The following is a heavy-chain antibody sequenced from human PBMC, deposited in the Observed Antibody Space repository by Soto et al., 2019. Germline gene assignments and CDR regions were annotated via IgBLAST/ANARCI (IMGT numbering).Heavy chain of an antibody. V-gene: IGHV3-23*01. CDR1: GFTFSSYA. D-gene: IGHD2-2*01. CDR2: ISGSGGTT. J-gene: IGHJ4*02. CDR3: AKPNLYCSSTSCYDY. Sequence: GGSLRLSCAASGFTFSSYAMSWVRQAPGKGLEWVSVISGSGGTTYYADSVKGRFTISRDNSKNTLYLQMISLRAEDTAVYYCAKPNLYCSSTSCYDYWGQGTLVTVSS.